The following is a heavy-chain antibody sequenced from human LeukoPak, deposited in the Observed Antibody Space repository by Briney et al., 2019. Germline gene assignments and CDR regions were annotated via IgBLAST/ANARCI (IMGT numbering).Heavy chain of an antibody. CDR1: TFTFSKYA. V-gene: IGHV3-23*01. CDR2: ISDSGDRT. J-gene: IGHJ6*03. CDR3: ARDGGLSLFSYMGV. D-gene: IGHD3-16*01. Sequence: GGSLRLSCAASTFTFSKYAMSWVRQAPGKGLEWVSAISDSGDRTKYADSVKGRLIISRDNSKNTLYLQLESLRAEDTSLYYCARDGGLSLFSYMGVWGIGTTDRVSS.